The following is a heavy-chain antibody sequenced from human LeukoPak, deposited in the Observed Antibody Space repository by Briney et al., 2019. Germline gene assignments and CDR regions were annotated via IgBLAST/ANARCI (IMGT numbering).Heavy chain of an antibody. Sequence: GSSVKVSCKASGGTFSSYAISWVRQAPGQGLEWMGGIIPIFGTANYAQKFQGRVTITADESTSTAYMELSSLRSEDTAVYYCARGVSPAASAPFDCWGQGTLVTVSS. CDR1: GGTFSSYA. CDR2: IIPIFGTA. J-gene: IGHJ4*02. V-gene: IGHV1-69*01. D-gene: IGHD5-18*01. CDR3: ARGVSPAASAPFDC.